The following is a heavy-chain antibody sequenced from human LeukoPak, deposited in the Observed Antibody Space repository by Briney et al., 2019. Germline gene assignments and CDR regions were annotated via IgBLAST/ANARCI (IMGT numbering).Heavy chain of an antibody. CDR2: IYPGDPDT. J-gene: IGHJ6*02. V-gene: IGHV5-51*01. CDR3: ARRPYDCSGPNLYYYYYGMDV. CDR1: GYSFTSYW. Sequence: GQSLKISCKGSGYSFTSYWIGWVGQMPGKGLEWMGIIYPGDPDTRYSPSFQGQVTISADKSISTAYLQWSSLKASDTAMYYCARRPYDCSGPNLYYYYYGMDVWGQGTTVTASS. D-gene: IGHD3-22*01.